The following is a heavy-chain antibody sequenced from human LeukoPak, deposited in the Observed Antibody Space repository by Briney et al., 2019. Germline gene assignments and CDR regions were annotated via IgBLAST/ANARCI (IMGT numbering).Heavy chain of an antibody. D-gene: IGHD2-15*01. CDR3: ARDGGSRGVPLDC. J-gene: IGHJ4*02. CDR1: GFTFSSYW. CDR2: INSDGSST. Sequence: GGSLRLSCAASGFTFSSYWMHWVRQAPGKGLVWVSRINSDGSSTSYADSVKGRFTISRDNAKNTLYLQMNSLRAEDTALYFCARDGGSRGVPLDCWGQGTLVTVSS. V-gene: IGHV3-74*01.